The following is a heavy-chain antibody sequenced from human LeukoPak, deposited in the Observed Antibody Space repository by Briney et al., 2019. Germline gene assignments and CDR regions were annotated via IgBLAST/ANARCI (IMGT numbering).Heavy chain of an antibody. CDR3: ASLTYYDRNY. V-gene: IGHV4-31*03. CDR1: GGSISSGGYY. Sequence: SQTLSLTCTVSGGSISSGGYYWSWLRQHPGKGLEWIGYIYYSGSTYYNPSLKSRVTISVDTSKNQFSLKLSSVTAADTAVYYCASLTYYDRNYWGQGTLVTVSS. J-gene: IGHJ4*02. CDR2: IYYSGST. D-gene: IGHD3-22*01.